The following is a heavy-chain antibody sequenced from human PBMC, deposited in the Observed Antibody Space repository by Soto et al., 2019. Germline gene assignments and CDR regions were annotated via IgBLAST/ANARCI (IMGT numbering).Heavy chain of an antibody. J-gene: IGHJ6*02. D-gene: IGHD3-16*02. V-gene: IGHV4-39*02. CDR2: VFYIVNT. CDR1: GASISSGSFY. Sequence: QLQLQVSGPGLVKPSETLSLTCTVSGASISSGSFYWGWIRQPPGKGLEWIGSVFYIVNTYYNPSLTSRANISVDTSSNLASLTLRSVTAADAAVYYCAGLHTYQSDWEGYHSFDFDVWGHGTTVTVSS. CDR3: AGLHTYQSDWEGYHSFDFDV.